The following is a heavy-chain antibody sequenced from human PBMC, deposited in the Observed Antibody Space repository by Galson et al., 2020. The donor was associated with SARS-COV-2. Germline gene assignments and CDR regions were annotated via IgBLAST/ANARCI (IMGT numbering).Heavy chain of an antibody. V-gene: IGHV4-34*01. CDR3: ARCRTVTTFFRILYWYFEF. CDR2: INHSGST. Sequence: SETLSLTCAVYGGSFSGYYWSWIRQPPGKGLEWIGEINHSGSTNYNPSLKSRVTIAVDTSQNQFSLKLSSVTAADTAVYYCARCRTVTTFFRILYWYFEFLGRVTLGTVCS. J-gene: IGHJ2*01. CDR1: GGSFSGYY. D-gene: IGHD4-17*01.